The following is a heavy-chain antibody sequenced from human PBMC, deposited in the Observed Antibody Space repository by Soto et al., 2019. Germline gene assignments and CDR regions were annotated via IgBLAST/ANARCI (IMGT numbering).Heavy chain of an antibody. CDR1: GGSVSSVSSY. V-gene: IGHV4-61*01. J-gene: IGHJ3*02. CDR3: AREHMGLQRSGALDI. Sequence: QVQLQESGPGLVKPSETLSVTCSVSGGSVSSVSSYWSWIRQPPGKGLEWIGYIFYGGSTHYNPSRRSRLSLSVDTSKNEFSLKLSSVSPADTAMYFCAREHMGLQRSGALDIWGRGTMVTVSS. CDR2: IFYGGST. D-gene: IGHD2-21*01.